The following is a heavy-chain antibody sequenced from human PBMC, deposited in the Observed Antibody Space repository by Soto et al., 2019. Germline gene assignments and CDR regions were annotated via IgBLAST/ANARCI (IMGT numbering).Heavy chain of an antibody. CDR1: GFTFSSYA. CDR2: ISYDGSNK. V-gene: IGHV3-30-3*01. D-gene: IGHD2-2*01. CDR3: ARGLVPAAMFGFSGWFDP. J-gene: IGHJ5*02. Sequence: GGSLRLSCAASGFTFSSYAMHWVRQAPGKGLEWVAVISYDGSNKYYADSVKGRFTISRDNSKNTLYLQMNSLRAEDTAVYYCARGLVPAAMFGFSGWFDPWGQGTLVTVSS.